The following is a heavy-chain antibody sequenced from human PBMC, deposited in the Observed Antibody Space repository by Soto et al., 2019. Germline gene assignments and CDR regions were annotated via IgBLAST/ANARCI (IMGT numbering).Heavy chain of an antibody. CDR2: MNPNSGNT. D-gene: IGHD3-9*01. CDR1: GYTFTSYD. V-gene: IGHV1-8*01. Sequence: ASVKVSCKASGYTFTSYDINWVRQATGQGLEWMGWMNPNSGNTGYAQKFQGRVTMTRNTSISTAYMELSSLRSEDTAVYYCARGWYDILTGYYMRGWFDPWGQGTLVTVSS. J-gene: IGHJ5*02. CDR3: ARGWYDILTGYYMRGWFDP.